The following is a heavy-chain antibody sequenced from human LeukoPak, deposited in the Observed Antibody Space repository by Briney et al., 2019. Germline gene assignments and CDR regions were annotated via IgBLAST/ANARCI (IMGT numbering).Heavy chain of an antibody. V-gene: IGHV4-31*03. CDR1: GGSISSSSYY. D-gene: IGHD3-22*01. CDR2: IYYSGST. J-gene: IGHJ1*01. CDR3: ASTHYYDSSGYPNHAEYFQH. Sequence: SETLSLTCTVSGGSISSSSYYWGWIRQHPGKGLEWIGYIYYSGSTYYNPSPKSRVTISVDTSKNQFSLKLSSVTAADTAVYYCASTHYYDSSGYPNHAEYFQHWGQGTLVTVSS.